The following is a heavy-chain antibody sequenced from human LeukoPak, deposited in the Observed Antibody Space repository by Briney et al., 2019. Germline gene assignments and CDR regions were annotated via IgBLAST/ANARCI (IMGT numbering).Heavy chain of an antibody. D-gene: IGHD2-2*01. Sequence: SETLSLTCAVYGGSFSGYYWSWIRQPPGKGLEGIGEINHSGSTNYNPSLKSRVTISVDTSKNQFSLKLSSVTAADTAVYYCARGRYCSSTSCYNWFDPWGQGTLVTVSS. J-gene: IGHJ5*02. CDR2: INHSGST. V-gene: IGHV4-34*01. CDR3: ARGRYCSSTSCYNWFDP. CDR1: GGSFSGYY.